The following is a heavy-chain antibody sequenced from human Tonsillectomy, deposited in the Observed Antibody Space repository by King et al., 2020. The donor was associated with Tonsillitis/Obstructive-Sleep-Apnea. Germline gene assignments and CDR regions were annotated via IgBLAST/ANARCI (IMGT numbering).Heavy chain of an antibody. CDR3: ARTVAGDRYAFDI. Sequence: VQLVESGAAVKKPGESLKISCKGSGYSFTRYWIGWVRQMPGKGLEWMGIIYPGDSDTRYSPSFPGQLTISADKSISTAYLQWSSLKASDIAMYYCARTVAGDRYAFDIWGQGTMVTVSS. CDR2: IYPGDSDT. V-gene: IGHV5-51*01. D-gene: IGHD6-19*01. CDR1: GYSFTRYW. J-gene: IGHJ3*02.